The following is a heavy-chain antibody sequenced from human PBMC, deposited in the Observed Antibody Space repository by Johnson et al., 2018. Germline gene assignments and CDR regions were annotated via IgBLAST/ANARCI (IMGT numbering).Heavy chain of an antibody. CDR1: GGSITTHY. J-gene: IGHJ3*02. Sequence: QVQLQESGPGLVKPSETLSLTCTVFGGSITTHYWSWLRQPPGTELERIGYIRYSGNTNYNPSLESRVSISLDTSTNQFSLKLSSVPAAATALYYCARSAYHGAWTYTSFDAFDIWGQGTMVTVS. D-gene: IGHD3-10*01. V-gene: IGHV4-59*11. CDR3: ARSAYHGAWTYTSFDAFDI. CDR2: IRYSGNT.